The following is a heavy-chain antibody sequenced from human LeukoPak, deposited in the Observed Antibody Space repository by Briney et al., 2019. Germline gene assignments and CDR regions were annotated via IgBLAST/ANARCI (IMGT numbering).Heavy chain of an antibody. J-gene: IGHJ4*02. CDR2: ISSSGSTI. Sequence: PGGSLRLSCAASGFTFSSYEMNWVRQAPGKWLEWVSYISSSGSTIYYADSVKGRFTISRDNAKNSLYLQMSSLRAEDTAVYYCARLYPPAAEVDYWGQGTLVTVSS. V-gene: IGHV3-48*03. CDR1: GFTFSSYE. CDR3: ARLYPPAAEVDY. D-gene: IGHD6-25*01.